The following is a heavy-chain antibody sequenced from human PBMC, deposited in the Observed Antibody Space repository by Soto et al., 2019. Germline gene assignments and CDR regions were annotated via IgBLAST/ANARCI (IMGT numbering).Heavy chain of an antibody. D-gene: IGHD1-7*01. CDR1: GGSISSYY. CDR2: IYYSGST. CDR3: ARGQSGITGTTDWFDT. Sequence: SETLSLTCTVSGGSISSYYWSWIRQPPGKGLEWIGYIYYSGSTNYNPSLKSRVTISVDTSKNRFSLKLSSVTAADTAVYYCARGQSGITGTTDWFDTWGQGTLVTVSS. V-gene: IGHV4-59*01. J-gene: IGHJ5*02.